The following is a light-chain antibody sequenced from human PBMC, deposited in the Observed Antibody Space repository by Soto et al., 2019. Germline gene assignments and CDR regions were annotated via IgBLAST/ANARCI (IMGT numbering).Light chain of an antibody. CDR2: DVS. CDR3: QQYNRWPRA. V-gene: IGKV3-11*01. J-gene: IGKJ1*01. Sequence: EIVLTQSPATLSLSPGERGTLSCRASESVTNYLAWYQQKPGQAPRLLVYDVSNRATGIPARFSGTGSETEFTLTISSLRSEDFAVYYCQQYNRWPRAFGQGTKVDIK. CDR1: ESVTNY.